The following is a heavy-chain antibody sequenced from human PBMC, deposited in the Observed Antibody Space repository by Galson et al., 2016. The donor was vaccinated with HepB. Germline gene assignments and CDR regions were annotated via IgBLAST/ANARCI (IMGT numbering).Heavy chain of an antibody. CDR1: GGSISSRSYY. CDR2: IYYSGST. J-gene: IGHJ5*02. CDR3: ARHPHYYGSGKGYNWFDP. V-gene: IGHV4-39*01. Sequence: SETLSLTCTVSGGSISSRSYYWGWIRQPPGKGLEWIGSIYYSGSTYYNPSLKSRVTIFDDMSKNQFFLKLKSVTAADTAMYYCARHPHYYGSGKGYNWFDPWGQGTLVTVSS. D-gene: IGHD3-10*01.